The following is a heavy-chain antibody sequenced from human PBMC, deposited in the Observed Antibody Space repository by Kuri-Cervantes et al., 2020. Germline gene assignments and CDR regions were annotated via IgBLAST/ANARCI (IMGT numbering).Heavy chain of an antibody. CDR2: INYTGST. J-gene: IGHJ5*02. CDR1: GGSISSGGYY. Sequence: SETLSLTCTVSGGSISSGGYYWRWIRQHPGMGLEWIGYINYTGSTYYNPSLKRRVTISVDTSKNQFCLKLSSVTAADTAVYYCASSNGSGCYYFKRGPRFDPWGQGTLVTVSS. V-gene: IGHV4-31*03. CDR3: ASSNGSGCYYFKRGPRFDP. D-gene: IGHD3-10*01.